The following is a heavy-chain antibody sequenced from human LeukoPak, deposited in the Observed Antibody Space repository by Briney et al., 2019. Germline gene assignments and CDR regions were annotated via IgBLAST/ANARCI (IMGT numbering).Heavy chain of an antibody. CDR3: ARDRKDCSGGSCYTRNAIDY. J-gene: IGHJ4*02. Sequence: GESLRLSCAASGFSFSSDSMNWVRRAPGKGREWGSAISSSSSYIYYAASVKGRLTISRDNAKNSLSLKMISLRAEDTAVYYCARDRKDCSGGSCYTRNAIDYWGRGTLVTVSS. V-gene: IGHV3-21*01. CDR1: GFSFSSDS. D-gene: IGHD2-15*01. CDR2: ISSSSSYI.